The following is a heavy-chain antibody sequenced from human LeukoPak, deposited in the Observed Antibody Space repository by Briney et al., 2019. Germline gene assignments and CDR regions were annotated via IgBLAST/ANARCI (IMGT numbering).Heavy chain of an antibody. Sequence: GASVKVSCKASGGTFSSYAISWVRQAPGQGLEWMGGIIPIFGTANYAQKFQGRVTITADESTSTAYMELSSLRSEDTAVYYCARGTARDYYSSTSCHQISSFDYWGQGTLVTVSS. CDR1: GGTFSSYA. V-gene: IGHV1-69*01. J-gene: IGHJ4*02. CDR3: ARGTARDYYSSTSCHQISSFDY. CDR2: IIPIFGTA. D-gene: IGHD2-2*01.